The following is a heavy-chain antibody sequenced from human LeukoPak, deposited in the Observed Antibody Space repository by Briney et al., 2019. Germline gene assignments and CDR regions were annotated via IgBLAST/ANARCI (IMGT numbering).Heavy chain of an antibody. V-gene: IGHV3-23*01. CDR1: GFIFSRYA. D-gene: IGHD4-23*01. CDR2: ISGSGGST. J-gene: IGHJ2*01. Sequence: GGSVTLFCAASGFIFSRYALSWVRQAPGKGLEWVSAISGSGGSTYYASPVKGRFTISRDNSKNTLFLQVNSLRADDTAIYYCAKDESYGGNHIGYFDLWGSGTLVSFSS. CDR3: AKDESYGGNHIGYFDL.